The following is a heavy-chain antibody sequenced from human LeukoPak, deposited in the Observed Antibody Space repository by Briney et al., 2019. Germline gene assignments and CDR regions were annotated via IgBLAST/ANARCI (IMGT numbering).Heavy chain of an antibody. CDR2: INHSGST. CDR3: ARGQGYYGDYGLLDWFDP. J-gene: IGHJ5*02. CDR1: GGSFSGYY. V-gene: IGHV4-34*01. Sequence: PSETLSLTCAVYGGSFSGYYWSWIRQPPGKGLEWIGEINHSGSTNYNPSLKSRVTISVDTSKNQFSLKLSSVTAADTAVYYCARGQGYYGDYGLLDWFDPWGQGTLVTVSS. D-gene: IGHD4-17*01.